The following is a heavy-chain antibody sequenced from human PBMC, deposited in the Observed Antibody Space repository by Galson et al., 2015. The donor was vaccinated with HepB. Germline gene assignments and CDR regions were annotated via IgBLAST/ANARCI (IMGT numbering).Heavy chain of an antibody. CDR3: SRDPAAGLGGNYYFDS. V-gene: IGHV4-59*01. Sequence: ETLSLTCTVSGVSISTSYWSWIRQPPGKALEWVGNIFYTGSAKYNPSLTSRVTISLDTSTSQFSLKLSSVTAAATAVYYCSRDPAAGLGGNYYFDSWGQGALVTVSS. CDR2: IFYTGSA. J-gene: IGHJ4*02. D-gene: IGHD6-13*01. CDR1: GVSISTSY.